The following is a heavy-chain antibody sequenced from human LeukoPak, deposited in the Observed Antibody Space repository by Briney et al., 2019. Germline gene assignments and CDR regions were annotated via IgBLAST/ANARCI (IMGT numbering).Heavy chain of an antibody. D-gene: IGHD4-23*01. Sequence: PGGSLRLSCVLSGFTVSSSYMAWVRQAPGKRLEWVSVIYSGSNTYYADSVKGRFTISRDNSENTVYLQMNSLRAEDTAVYYCARSLGGNPDYWGQGTLVTVSS. V-gene: IGHV3-53*01. J-gene: IGHJ4*02. CDR3: ARSLGGNPDY. CDR2: IYSGSNT. CDR1: GFTVSSSY.